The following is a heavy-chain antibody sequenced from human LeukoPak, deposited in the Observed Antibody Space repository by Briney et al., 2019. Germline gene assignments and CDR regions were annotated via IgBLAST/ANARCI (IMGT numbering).Heavy chain of an antibody. CDR1: GYTFTGYY. CDR2: INPNSGGT. D-gene: IGHD6-13*01. J-gene: IGHJ4*02. CDR3: ARLGDTSSWYVIETTDY. Sequence: ASVKVSCKASGYTFTGYYMHWVRQAPGQGLEWMGWINPNSGGTNYAQKFQGWVTMTRDTSISTAYMELSRLRSDDTAVYYCARLGDTSSWYVIETTDYWGQGTLLTVSS. V-gene: IGHV1-2*04.